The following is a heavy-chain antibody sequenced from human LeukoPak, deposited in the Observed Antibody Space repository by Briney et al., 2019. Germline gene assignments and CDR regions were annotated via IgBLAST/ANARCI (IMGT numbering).Heavy chain of an antibody. J-gene: IGHJ6*03. CDR2: ISYDGSNK. Sequence: GRSLRLSCAASGFTFSSYGMHWVRQAPGKGLEWVAVISYDGSNKYYADSVKGRFTISRDNSKNTLYLQMNSLRAEDTAVYYCAKDGYCSSTSCHGGYYYYYMDVWGKGTTVTVSS. D-gene: IGHD2-2*03. V-gene: IGHV3-30*18. CDR1: GFTFSSYG. CDR3: AKDGYCSSTSCHGGYYYYYMDV.